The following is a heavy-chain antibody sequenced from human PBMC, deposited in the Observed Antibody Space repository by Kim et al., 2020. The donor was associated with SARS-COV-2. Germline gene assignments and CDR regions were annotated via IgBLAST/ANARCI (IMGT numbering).Heavy chain of an antibody. V-gene: IGHV4-34*01. J-gene: IGHJ4*02. Sequence: SETLSLTCAVYGGSFSGYYWSWIRQPPGKGLEWIGEINHSGSSNYNPSLKSRVTISVDTSKNQFSLKLSSVTAADTAVYDCARIWGGIGSGYLIAAADLRLDYWGQGTLVTVSS. CDR2: INHSGSS. D-gene: IGHD6-13*01. CDR1: GGSFSGYY. CDR3: ARIWGGIGSGYLIAAADLRLDY.